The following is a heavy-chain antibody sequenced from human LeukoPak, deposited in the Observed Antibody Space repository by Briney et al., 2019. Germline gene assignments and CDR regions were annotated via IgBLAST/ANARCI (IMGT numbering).Heavy chain of an antibody. J-gene: IGHJ6*02. CDR3: TKPLTGSYYFYGVDV. V-gene: IGHV3-49*03. Sequence: GSLRLSCTTSGFTFGDYAMSWFRQAPGKGLEWIAFIRSKASGGTTEYAASVKGRFTISRDDSKSIAYLQMNSLTPEDTAVYCCTKPLTGSYYFYGVDVWGQGTTVTVSS. CDR2: IRSKASGGTT. CDR1: GFTFGDYA. D-gene: IGHD7-27*01.